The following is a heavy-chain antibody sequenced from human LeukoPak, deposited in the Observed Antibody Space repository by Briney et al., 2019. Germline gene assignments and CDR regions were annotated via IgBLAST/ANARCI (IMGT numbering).Heavy chain of an antibody. D-gene: IGHD2-2*01. V-gene: IGHV5-51*01. CDR1: GYSFTSYW. Sequence: ESLKISCKGSGYSFTSYWIAWVRQMPGKGLEWMGIIYPGDSDTRYSPSFQGQVTISADKSISTAYLQWSSLKASDTAMYYCARRLGYCSSTSCYAWFDPWGQGTLVTVSS. J-gene: IGHJ5*02. CDR3: ARRLGYCSSTSCYAWFDP. CDR2: IYPGDSDT.